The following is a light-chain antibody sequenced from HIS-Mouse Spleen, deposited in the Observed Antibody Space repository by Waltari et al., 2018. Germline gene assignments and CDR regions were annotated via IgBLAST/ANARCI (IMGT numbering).Light chain of an antibody. V-gene: IGLV3-21*03. CDR2: DDR. Sequence: SYVLTQPPSVSVAPGKTARITCGGNNIGSKSVHWYQQKPGQAPVLVVYDDRDRPSGIPGRFSGSNSGNTATLTISRVEAGDEADYYCQVWDSSSDHVVFGGGTKLTVL. J-gene: IGLJ2*01. CDR1: NIGSKS. CDR3: QVWDSSSDHVV.